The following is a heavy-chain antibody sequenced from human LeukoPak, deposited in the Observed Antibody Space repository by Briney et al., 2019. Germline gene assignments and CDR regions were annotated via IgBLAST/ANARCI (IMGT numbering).Heavy chain of an antibody. CDR1: GGSFSGYY. CDR2: INHSGST. J-gene: IGHJ3*02. Sequence: SETLSLTCAVYGGSFSGYYWSWIRQPPGKGLEWIGEINHSGSTNYNPSLKSRVTISVDTSKNQFSLKLSSVTAADTAVYYCARRGYYDSSGYYSYDAFDIWGQGTTVTVSS. CDR3: ARRGYYDSSGYYSYDAFDI. D-gene: IGHD3-22*01. V-gene: IGHV4-34*01.